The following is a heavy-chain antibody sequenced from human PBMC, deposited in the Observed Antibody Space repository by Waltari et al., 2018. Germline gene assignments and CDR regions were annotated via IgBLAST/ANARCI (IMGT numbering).Heavy chain of an antibody. Sequence: QVQLVQSGAEVKKPGSSVKVSCQASGGTFSSYAISRVRQAPGQGLEWMGGIIPIFGTANYAQKFQGRVTITADESTSTAYMELSSLRSEDTAVYYCARDLAAAATGAFDYWGQGTLVTVSS. CDR1: GGTFSSYA. J-gene: IGHJ4*02. CDR3: ARDLAAAATGAFDY. D-gene: IGHD6-13*01. CDR2: IIPIFGTA. V-gene: IGHV1-69*12.